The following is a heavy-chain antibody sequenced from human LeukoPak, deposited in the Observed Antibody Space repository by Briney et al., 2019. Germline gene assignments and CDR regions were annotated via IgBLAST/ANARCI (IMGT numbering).Heavy chain of an antibody. CDR1: GYTFSAFY. CDR2: INPDSGGS. D-gene: IGHD3-3*01. J-gene: IGHJ4*02. V-gene: IGHV1-2*02. Sequence: ASVKVSCKTSGYTFSAFYMHWVRQAPGQGPEWMGWINPDSGGSEYGQKFQGRVTFTSDTSSTTIYMEVRSLKSDDTAVYYCARVFYPYAYWGQGTLVTVSS. CDR3: ARVFYPYAY.